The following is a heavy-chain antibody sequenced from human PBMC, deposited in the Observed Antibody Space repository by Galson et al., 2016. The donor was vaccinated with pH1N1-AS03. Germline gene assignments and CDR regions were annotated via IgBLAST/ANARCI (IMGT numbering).Heavy chain of an antibody. CDR3: ARGSYSSGWYRGRNAFDI. D-gene: IGHD6-19*01. CDR2: INHSGST. V-gene: IGHV4-34*01. Sequence: ETLSLTCAVYGGSFNNYYWNWIRQSPGKGLEWVGEINHSGSTDYNPPLKSRVTISVDPSKNQISLNLNSVTAADTAVYYCARGSYSSGWYRGRNAFDIWGQGTMVTVSS. CDR1: GGSFNNYY. J-gene: IGHJ3*02.